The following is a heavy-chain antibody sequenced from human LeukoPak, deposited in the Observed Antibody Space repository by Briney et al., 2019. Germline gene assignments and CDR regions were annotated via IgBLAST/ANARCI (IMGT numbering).Heavy chain of an antibody. D-gene: IGHD6-19*01. CDR3: AKGIYSSGWSYFDY. Sequence: PGGSLRLSCAASGFTFSNSAMSWVRQAPGKGLEGVSTLSGSGITTYYADSVKGRFTISRDNSKNTLYLQINSLRAEDTAVYYCAKGIYSSGWSYFDYWGHGTLVTVSS. CDR1: GFTFSNSA. J-gene: IGHJ4*03. V-gene: IGHV3-23*01. CDR2: LSGSGITT.